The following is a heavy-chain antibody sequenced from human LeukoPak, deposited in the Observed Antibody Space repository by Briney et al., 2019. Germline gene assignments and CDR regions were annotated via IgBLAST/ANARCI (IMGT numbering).Heavy chain of an antibody. Sequence: PGGSLRLSCAASGFTFSSYAMSWVRQAPGKGLEWVSAISGSGDSTYSADSVKGRFTISRDNSKNTLYLQMSSLRAEDTAVYYCAKGWGEIRHRLVSWGQGTLVTVSS. V-gene: IGHV3-23*01. CDR1: GFTFSSYA. CDR3: AKGWGEIRHRLVS. D-gene: IGHD3-16*01. CDR2: ISGSGDST. J-gene: IGHJ5*02.